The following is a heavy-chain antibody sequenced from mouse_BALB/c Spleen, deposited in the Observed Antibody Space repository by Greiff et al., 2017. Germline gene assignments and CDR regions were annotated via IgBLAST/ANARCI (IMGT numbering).Heavy chain of an antibody. CDR2: INPYNDGT. V-gene: IGHV1-14*01. J-gene: IGHJ3*01. CDR3: AKGFAY. Sequence: VHVKQSGPELVKPGASVKMSCKASGYTFTSYVMHWVKQKPGQGLEWIGYINPYNDGTKYNEKFKGKATLTSDKSSSTAYMELSSLTSEDSAVYYCAKGFAYWGQGTLVTVSA. CDR1: GYTFTSYV.